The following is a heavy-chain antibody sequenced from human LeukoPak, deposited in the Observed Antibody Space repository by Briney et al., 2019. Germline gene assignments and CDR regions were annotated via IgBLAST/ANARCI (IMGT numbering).Heavy chain of an antibody. CDR3: ARDIGSSGVKVFDY. CDR2: IKSDGSST. CDR1: GFTLSSYW. V-gene: IGHV3-74*01. J-gene: IGHJ4*02. Sequence: PGGSLRLSCAASGFTLSSYWMHWVRQAPGKGLEWVSRIKSDGSSTSYADYVKGRFTISRDNAKNTLYLQMNSLRAEDTAVYYCARDIGSSGVKVFDYWGQGTLVIVSS. D-gene: IGHD6-13*01.